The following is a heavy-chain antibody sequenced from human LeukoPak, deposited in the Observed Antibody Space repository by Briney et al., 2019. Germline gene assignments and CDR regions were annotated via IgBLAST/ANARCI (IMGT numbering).Heavy chain of an antibody. D-gene: IGHD1-26*01. CDR3: ARDRKIVGATTRTTALDY. J-gene: IGHJ4*02. CDR1: GFTFSTYA. Sequence: GGSLRLSCAASGFTFSTYAMNWVRQAPGKGLEWVSSISSSSSYIYYADSVKGRFTISRDNAKNSLYLQMNSLRAEDTAVYYCARDRKIVGATTRTTALDYWGQGTLVTVSS. CDR2: ISSSSSYI. V-gene: IGHV3-21*01.